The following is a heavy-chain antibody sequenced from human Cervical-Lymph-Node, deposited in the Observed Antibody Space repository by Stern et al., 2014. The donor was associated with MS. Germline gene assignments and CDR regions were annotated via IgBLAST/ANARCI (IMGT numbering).Heavy chain of an antibody. D-gene: IGHD5-12*01. V-gene: IGHV3-30*18. J-gene: IGHJ4*02. CDR1: GFRFRSYG. Sequence: DQLVESGGGVVQPGRSLRLSCEASGFRFRSYGIHWVRQAPGKGLEWVAVISYAGSNTHYGVSVKGRFTISRDNSKNMLFLHMNSLSAEDTAVYYCANVWGVSGENYWGQGTLVTVSS. CDR3: ANVWGVSGENY. CDR2: ISYAGSNT.